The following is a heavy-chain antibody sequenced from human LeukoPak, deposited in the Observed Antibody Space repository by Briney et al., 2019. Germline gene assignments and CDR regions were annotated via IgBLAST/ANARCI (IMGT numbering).Heavy chain of an antibody. CDR2: IIPVFDRP. D-gene: IGHD1-26*01. J-gene: IGHJ3*01. CDR3: ARDAQWELRAFGV. Sequence: SVKVSCKTTGGRFKSYGFSWVRQAPGQGLEWMGGIIPVFDRPTYAQKFEGRVTITADKSTNTTYMEISSLTSDDTAVYYCARDAQWELRAFGVWGQGTMVIVSS. V-gene: IGHV1-69*06. CDR1: GGRFKSYG.